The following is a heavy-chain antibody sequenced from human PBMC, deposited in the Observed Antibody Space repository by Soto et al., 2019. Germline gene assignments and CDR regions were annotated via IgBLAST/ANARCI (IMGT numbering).Heavy chain of an antibody. J-gene: IGHJ4*02. CDR3: ARSSFSSGVYFDH. D-gene: IGHD3-10*01. CDR2: MNPDSGNT. CDR1: GYTFTNYD. V-gene: IGHV1-8*01. Sequence: ASVKVSCKASGYTFTNYDINWVRQASGQGLEWMGWMNPDSGNTGYSQNLQGRVSMTRDTSTSTAYMELSSLRSEDTGVYFCARSSFSSGVYFDHWGQGSLVTVSS.